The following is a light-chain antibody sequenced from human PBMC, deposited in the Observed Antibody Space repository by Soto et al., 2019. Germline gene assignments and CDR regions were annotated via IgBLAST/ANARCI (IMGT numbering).Light chain of an antibody. J-gene: IGKJ4*01. V-gene: IGKV1-9*01. CDR3: QQLNGYPLT. Sequence: DIQLTQSPSFLSASVGDTVTITCRASQGISSYLAWYQQKPGKAPEVLIYAASTLQSGVPSRFSGSGSGTDFTLTISNLQPEDFATYYCQQLNGYPLTFGGGTKVDIK. CDR1: QGISSY. CDR2: AAS.